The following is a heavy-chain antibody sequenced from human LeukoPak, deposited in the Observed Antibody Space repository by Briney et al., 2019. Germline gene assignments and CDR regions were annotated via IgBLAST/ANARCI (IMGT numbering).Heavy chain of an antibody. CDR1: GFTFSNYA. D-gene: IGHD3-16*01. CDR2: ISYGGSNK. V-gene: IGHV3-30-3*01. J-gene: IGHJ5*02. CDR3: ARDRQGESNWFDP. Sequence: GGSLRLSCSASGFTFSNYAMHWVRQAPGKGLEWVALISYGGSNKYYADSVKGRFTISRDNSKNTLYLQMNSLRGEDTAVYYCARDRQGESNWFDPWGQGTLVTVSS.